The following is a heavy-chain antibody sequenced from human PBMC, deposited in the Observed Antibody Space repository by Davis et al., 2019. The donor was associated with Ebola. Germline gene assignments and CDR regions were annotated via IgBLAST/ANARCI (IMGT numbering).Heavy chain of an antibody. Sequence: PGGSLRLSCAASGFSFSSYAMSWVRQAPGKGLEWVSFISSSSNYIYYADSVKGRFTISRDNSKNTLYLQMNSLRAEDTAVYYCATTPQYSSGQNKPFDYWGQGTLVTVSS. CDR2: ISSSSNYI. CDR3: ATTPQYSSGQNKPFDY. V-gene: IGHV3-21*01. J-gene: IGHJ4*02. D-gene: IGHD6-19*01. CDR1: GFSFSSYA.